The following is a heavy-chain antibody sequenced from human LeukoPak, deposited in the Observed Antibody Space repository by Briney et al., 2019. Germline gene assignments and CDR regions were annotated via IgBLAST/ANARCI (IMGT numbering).Heavy chain of an antibody. Sequence: GGSLRLSCAASGFTLSSYSMNWVRQAPGKGLEWVSSISSSSSYIYYADSVKGRFTISRDNAKNSLYLQMNSLRAEDTAVYYCASYRAWFGELLPTDYWGQGTLVTVSS. CDR1: GFTLSSYS. D-gene: IGHD3-10*01. J-gene: IGHJ4*02. CDR2: ISSSSSYI. CDR3: ASYRAWFGELLPTDY. V-gene: IGHV3-21*01.